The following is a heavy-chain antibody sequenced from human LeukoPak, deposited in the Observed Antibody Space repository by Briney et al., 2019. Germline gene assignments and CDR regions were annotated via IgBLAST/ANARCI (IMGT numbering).Heavy chain of an antibody. CDR3: AELGITMIGGV. CDR2: ISYDGSNK. CDR1: GFTFSSYA. Sequence: GGSLRLSCAASGFTFSSYAMHWVRQAPGKGRGWVAVISYDGSNKYYADSVKGRFTISRDNAKNSLYLQMNSLRAEDTAVYYCAELGITMIGGVWGKGTTVTISS. D-gene: IGHD3-10*02. V-gene: IGHV3-30*04. J-gene: IGHJ6*04.